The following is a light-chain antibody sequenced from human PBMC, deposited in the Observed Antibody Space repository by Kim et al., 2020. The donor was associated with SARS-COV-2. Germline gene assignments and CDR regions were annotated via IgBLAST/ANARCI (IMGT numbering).Light chain of an antibody. CDR2: YDS. Sequence: PRKTARITCGGNNIGSKSVHWYQQKPGQAPVLVIYYDSDRPSGIPERFSGSNSGNTATLTISRVEAGDEADYYCQVWDSSSDHLVVFGGGTQLTVL. CDR3: QVWDSSSDHLVV. CDR1: NIGSKS. V-gene: IGLV3-21*04. J-gene: IGLJ2*01.